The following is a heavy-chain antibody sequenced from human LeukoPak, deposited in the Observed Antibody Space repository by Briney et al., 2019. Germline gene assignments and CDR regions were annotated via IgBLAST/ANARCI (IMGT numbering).Heavy chain of an antibody. D-gene: IGHD3-22*01. CDR1: GFTFNSHW. V-gene: IGHV3-7*03. CDR2: IKQDGSEK. CDR3: AKDPRYYYDSSGYRDYFDY. J-gene: IGHJ4*02. Sequence: PGGSLRLSCAASGFTFNSHWMSWVRQAPGEGLEWVASIKQDGSEKYYVDSVKGRFTISRDNAKNSLYLQMNSLRAEDTAVYYCAKDPRYYYDSSGYRDYFDYWGQGTLVTVSS.